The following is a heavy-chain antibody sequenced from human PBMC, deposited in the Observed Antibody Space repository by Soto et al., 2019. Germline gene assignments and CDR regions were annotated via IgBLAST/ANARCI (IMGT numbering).Heavy chain of an antibody. Sequence: GSLRLSCATSGFTFNTYPMTWVRQAPGKGLEWVSSISSTAGRTSSYADSVKGRFAISRDFSDNTVYLQMNNLRVDDTAVYFCAKGVLSFHYGMEVWGQGTTVNVSS. J-gene: IGHJ6*02. V-gene: IGHV3-23*01. CDR1: GFTFNTYP. CDR3: AKGVLSFHYGMEV. D-gene: IGHD3-10*01. CDR2: ISSTAGRTS.